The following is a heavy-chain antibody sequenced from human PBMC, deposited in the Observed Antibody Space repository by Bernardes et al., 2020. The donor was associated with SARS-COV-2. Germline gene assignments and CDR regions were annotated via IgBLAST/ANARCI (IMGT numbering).Heavy chain of an antibody. V-gene: IGHV1-2*02. CDR3: ARGKDDFWSGYYSFSDYYYYGMDV. CDR1: GYTFTGYY. CDR2: INPNSGGT. D-gene: IGHD3-3*01. J-gene: IGHJ6*02. Sequence: ASVKVSCKASGYTFTGYYMHWVRQAPGQGLEWMGWINPNSGGTNYAQKFQGRVTMTRDTSISTAYMELSRLRSDDTAVYYCARGKDDFWSGYYSFSDYYYYGMDVWGQGTTVTVSS.